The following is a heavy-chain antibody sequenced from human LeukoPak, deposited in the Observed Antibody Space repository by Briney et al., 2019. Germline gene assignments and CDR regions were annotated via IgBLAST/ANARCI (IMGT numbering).Heavy chain of an antibody. V-gene: IGHV3-49*04. J-gene: IGHJ4*02. CDR3: TTDALRFLEWLFRY. D-gene: IGHD3-3*01. Sequence: GGSLRLSCTASGFTFGDYPMNWVRQAPGKGLEWVGFIRSKAYGGTPEYAASVKGRFTISRDDSKSIAYLQMNSLKTEDTAVYYCTTDALRFLEWLFRYWGQGTLVTASS. CDR1: GFTFGDYP. CDR2: IRSKAYGGTP.